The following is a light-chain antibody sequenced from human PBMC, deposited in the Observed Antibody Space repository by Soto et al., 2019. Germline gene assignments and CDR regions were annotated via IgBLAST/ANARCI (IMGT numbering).Light chain of an antibody. CDR3: CSYAGSSTFGV. Sequence: QSALTQPASVSGSPGQSITISCTGTSSDVGSYNLVSWYQQHPGKAHKLMIYEGSKRPSGVSNRFSGSKSGNTASLTISGLEAEDEADYYCCSYAGSSTFGVFGGGTKLTVL. CDR2: EGS. J-gene: IGLJ3*02. CDR1: SSDVGSYNL. V-gene: IGLV2-23*03.